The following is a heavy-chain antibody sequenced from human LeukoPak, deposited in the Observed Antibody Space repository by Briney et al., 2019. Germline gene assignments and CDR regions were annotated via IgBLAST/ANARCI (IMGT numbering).Heavy chain of an antibody. V-gene: IGHV1-2*02. CDR1: GYTFTGYY. J-gene: IGHJ4*02. CDR3: ARGSGDCSSTSCYMLDY. CDR2: INPNSGGT. D-gene: IGHD2-2*02. Sequence: GASVKVSCKASGYTFTGYYMHWVRQAPGQGLEWMGWINPNSGGTNYAQKFQGRVTMTRDTSISTAYMELSSLRSEDTAVYYCARGSGDCSSTSCYMLDYWGQGTLVTVSS.